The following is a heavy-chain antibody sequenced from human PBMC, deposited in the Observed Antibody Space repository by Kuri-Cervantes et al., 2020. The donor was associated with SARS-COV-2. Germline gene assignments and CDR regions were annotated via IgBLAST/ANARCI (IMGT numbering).Heavy chain of an antibody. CDR2: ISARGGGT. J-gene: IGHJ6*02. V-gene: IGHV3-23*01. Sequence: GGSLRLSCAASGFTFSSYAMSWVRQAPGKGLEWVSGISARGGGTYYGESVKGRCTISRDNSKNILYLQMHSLRAEDTAIYYCAKGVAAVGTAGGTYYYHGMDVWGQGTTVTVSS. D-gene: IGHD6-13*01. CDR1: GFTFSSYA. CDR3: AKGVAAVGTAGGTYYYHGMDV.